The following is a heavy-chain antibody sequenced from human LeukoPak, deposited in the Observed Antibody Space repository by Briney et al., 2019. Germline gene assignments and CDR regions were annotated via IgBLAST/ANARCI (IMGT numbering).Heavy chain of an antibody. J-gene: IGHJ5*02. CDR1: GGSISSYY. Sequence: PSETLSLTCTVSGGSISSYYWSWIRQPPGKGLEWIGYIYYSGSTNYNPSLKSRVTISVDTSKNQFSLKLSSVTAADTAVYYCAREDNWNYGGGVDNWFDPWGQGTLVTVSS. V-gene: IGHV4-59*01. D-gene: IGHD1-7*01. CDR2: IYYSGST. CDR3: AREDNWNYGGGVDNWFDP.